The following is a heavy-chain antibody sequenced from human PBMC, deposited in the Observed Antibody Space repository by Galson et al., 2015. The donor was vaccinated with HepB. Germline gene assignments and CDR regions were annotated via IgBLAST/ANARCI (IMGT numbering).Heavy chain of an antibody. CDR3: ARGSSYGED. CDR2: IIPIVGIA. J-gene: IGHJ4*02. CDR1: GGTFRNYI. D-gene: IGHD2-2*01. V-gene: IGHV1-69*02. Sequence: SVKVSCKATGGTFRNYIFSWVRQAPGQGLEWMGRIIPIVGIANYAQKFQGRVTITADSYTKTAYMGFRGLRPEDTAVYYCARGSSYGEDWGLGTLVSVS.